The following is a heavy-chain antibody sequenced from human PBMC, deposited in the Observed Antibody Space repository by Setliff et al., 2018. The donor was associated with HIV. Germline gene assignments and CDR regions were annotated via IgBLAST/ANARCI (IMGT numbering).Heavy chain of an antibody. CDR3: ARVGGPYYDLLTGYYGAVDY. CDR2: ISAYNGNT. D-gene: IGHD3-9*01. Sequence: ASVKVSCKASGYTFISYGITWVRQAPGQGLEWMGWISAYNGNTNYAQKLQGRVTMTTDTSTSTAYMELRSPRSDDTAVYYCARVGGPYYDLLTGYYGAVDYWGQGTLVTVSS. J-gene: IGHJ4*02. V-gene: IGHV1-18*01. CDR1: GYTFISYG.